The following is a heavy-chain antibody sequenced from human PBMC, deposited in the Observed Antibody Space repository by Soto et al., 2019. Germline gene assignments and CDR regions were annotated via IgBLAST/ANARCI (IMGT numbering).Heavy chain of an antibody. J-gene: IGHJ4*02. Sequence: GGSLRLSCAASGFSFSSYAMSWVRQVPGKGLEWVSAISDSGGSTYYADSVKGRFTISRDNSKNTLYLQMNSLGAEDTDVYYCADLKGYCSGGNCWYFDYWGQGTLVTVSS. D-gene: IGHD2-15*01. CDR2: ISDSGGST. V-gene: IGHV3-23*01. CDR1: GFSFSSYA. CDR3: ADLKGYCSGGNCWYFDY.